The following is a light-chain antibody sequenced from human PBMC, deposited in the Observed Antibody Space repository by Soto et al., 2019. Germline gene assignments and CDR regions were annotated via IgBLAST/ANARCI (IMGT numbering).Light chain of an antibody. CDR1: SSDVGGYNY. CDR3: SSSTSSATLL. V-gene: IGLV2-14*01. Sequence: QSALTQPASVSGSPGQSITISCTGTSSDVGGYNYVSWYQQHPGKAPKLVIYEVSNRPSGVSNRFSGSKSGNTASLTISGLQAEDEADYYCSSSTSSATLLFGGGTQLTVL. CDR2: EVS. J-gene: IGLJ7*01.